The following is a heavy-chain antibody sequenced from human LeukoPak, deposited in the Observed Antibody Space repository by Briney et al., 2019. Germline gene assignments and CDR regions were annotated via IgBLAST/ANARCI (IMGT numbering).Heavy chain of an antibody. V-gene: IGHV3-21*04. CDR2: ISSSSSYI. D-gene: IGHD6-19*01. J-gene: IGHJ5*02. Sequence: GGSLRLSCAASGFTFSSYSMNWVRQAPGKGLEWVSSISSSSSYIYYADSVKGRFTISRDNAKNSLYLQMNSLRAEDTAVYYCAKGQQWLVDNWFDPWGQGTLVTVSS. CDR1: GFTFSSYS. CDR3: AKGQQWLVDNWFDP.